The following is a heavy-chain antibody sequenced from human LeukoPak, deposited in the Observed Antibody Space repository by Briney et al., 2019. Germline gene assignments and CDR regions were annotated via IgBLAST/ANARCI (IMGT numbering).Heavy chain of an antibody. J-gene: IGHJ6*02. Sequence: ASVKVSCKASGYTFTGYYMHWVRQAPGQGLEWMGWINPNSGGTNYAQKFQGRVTMTRDTSISSAYMELSRLRSDDTAVYCCARDLGYCSSTSCYTLRLQYYYYYGMDVWGQGTTVTVSS. CDR2: INPNSGGT. V-gene: IGHV1-2*02. CDR3: ARDLGYCSSTSCYTLRLQYYYYYGMDV. CDR1: GYTFTGYY. D-gene: IGHD2-2*02.